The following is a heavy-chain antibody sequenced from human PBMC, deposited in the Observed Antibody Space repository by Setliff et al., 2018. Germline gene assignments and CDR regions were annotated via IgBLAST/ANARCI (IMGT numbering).Heavy chain of an antibody. Sequence: SETLSLTCTASGNSISSDYWSWIRQPAGKGLEWIGRIYTSGNTNYNPSLKSRVTMSVDTSKKQFSLKLSSVTAADTAVYYCARGKSYYYYMDVWGKGTTVTVSS. V-gene: IGHV4-4*07. CDR3: ARGKSYYYYMDV. CDR2: IYTSGNT. CDR1: GNSISSDY. J-gene: IGHJ6*03.